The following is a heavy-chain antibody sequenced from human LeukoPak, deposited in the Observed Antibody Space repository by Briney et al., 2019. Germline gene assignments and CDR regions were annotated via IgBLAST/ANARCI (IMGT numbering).Heavy chain of an antibody. Sequence: ASVKVSCKASGYTFTSYYMHWVRQAPGQGLEWMGWINTNTGNPTYAQGFTGRFVFSLDTSVSTAYLQISSLKAEDTAVYYCARGGYSRTGGAFDIWGQGTMVTVSS. CDR3: ARGGYSRTGGAFDI. D-gene: IGHD6-13*01. J-gene: IGHJ3*02. V-gene: IGHV7-4-1*02. CDR2: INTNTGNP. CDR1: GYTFTSYY.